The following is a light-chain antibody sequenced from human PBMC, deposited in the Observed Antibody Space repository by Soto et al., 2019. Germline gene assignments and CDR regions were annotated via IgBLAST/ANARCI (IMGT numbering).Light chain of an antibody. V-gene: IGLV6-57*04. J-gene: IGLJ3*02. CDR1: SGSIASNY. CDR3: QSYDTSNVV. CDR2: EDK. Sequence: NFMLTQSHSVSESPGKTVTISCTRSSGSIASNYVQWYQQRPGSAPTTVIYEDKQRPSGVPDRFSGSIDSSSNSASLIISGLETEYEADYYCQSYDTSNVVFGGGTKVTVL.